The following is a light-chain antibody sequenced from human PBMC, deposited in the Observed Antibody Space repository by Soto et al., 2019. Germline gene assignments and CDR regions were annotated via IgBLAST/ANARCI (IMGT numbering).Light chain of an antibody. Sequence: TLLTQSPGTLSLSPGERATLSCRASQSVSSSSLAWYQQRPGQAPRLLMYGTSSRATGIPERFSGSGSGTDFSLTISRLEPEDFEMYYCQQYGHSPRTFGQGTKVDIK. CDR1: QSVSSSS. J-gene: IGKJ1*01. V-gene: IGKV3-20*01. CDR3: QQYGHSPRT. CDR2: GTS.